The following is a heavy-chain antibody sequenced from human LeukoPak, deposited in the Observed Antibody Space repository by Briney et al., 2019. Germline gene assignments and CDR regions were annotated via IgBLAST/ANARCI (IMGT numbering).Heavy chain of an antibody. CDR2: ISGSGGST. Sequence: GGSLRLSCAASGFTFSSYAMSWVRQAPGKGLEWVSAISGSGGSTYYADSVKGRFTISRDNSKNTLYLQMNSLRAEDTAVYYCAKVREQWLLTGGYFDLWGRGTLATVSS. CDR1: GFTFSSYA. J-gene: IGHJ2*01. D-gene: IGHD6-19*01. CDR3: AKVREQWLLTGGYFDL. V-gene: IGHV3-23*01.